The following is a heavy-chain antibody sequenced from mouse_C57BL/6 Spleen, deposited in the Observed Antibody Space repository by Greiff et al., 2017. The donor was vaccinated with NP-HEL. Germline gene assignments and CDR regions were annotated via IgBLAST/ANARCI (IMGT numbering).Heavy chain of an antibody. CDR2: IYPGNSDT. V-gene: IGHV1-5*01. CDR3: TKVYDYDDYFDY. CDR1: GYTFTSYW. J-gene: IGHJ2*01. Sequence: DVKLQESGTVLARPGASVKMSCKTSGYTFTSYWMHWVKQRPGQGLEWIGAIYPGNSDTSYNQKFKGKAKLTAVTSASTAYMELSSLTNEDSAVYYGTKVYDYDDYFDYWGQGTTLTVSS. D-gene: IGHD2-4*01.